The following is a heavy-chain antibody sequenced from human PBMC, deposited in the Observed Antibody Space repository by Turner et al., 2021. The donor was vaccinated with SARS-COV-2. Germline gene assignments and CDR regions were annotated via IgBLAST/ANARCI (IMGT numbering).Heavy chain of an antibody. Sequence: EVQRVECGGVVVQPGGSLRRSCAACGLSFDDYPMHWVRQAPGKGLEWVSLISWDGGSRYYADSVKGRFTISRDNSKNSLYLQMNSLRTEDTALYYCAKDISSWYEGIAVAGTNYGMDVWGQGTTVTVSS. D-gene: IGHD6-19*01. V-gene: IGHV3-43*01. CDR1: GLSFDDYP. CDR3: AKDISSWYEGIAVAGTNYGMDV. J-gene: IGHJ6*02. CDR2: ISWDGGSR.